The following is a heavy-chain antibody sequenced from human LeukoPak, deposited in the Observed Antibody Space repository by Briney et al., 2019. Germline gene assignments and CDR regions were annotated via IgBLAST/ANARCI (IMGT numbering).Heavy chain of an antibody. CDR3: ARQIRATANWFDP. D-gene: IGHD5-24*01. V-gene: IGHV1-2*02. CDR2: INPNSGGT. J-gene: IGHJ5*02. CDR1: GYTFTGYY. Sequence: ASVKVSCKASGYTFTGYYMHWVRQAPGQGLEWMGWINPNSGGTNYAQKFQGRVTMTRDTSISTAYMELSRLRSDDTAVYYCARQIRATANWFDPWGQGTLVTASS.